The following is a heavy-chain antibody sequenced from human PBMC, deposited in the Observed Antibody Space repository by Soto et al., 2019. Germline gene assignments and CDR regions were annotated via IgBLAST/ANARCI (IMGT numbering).Heavy chain of an antibody. Sequence: GGSLRLSCAASGFTFSSYAMHWVRQAPGKGLEWVAVISYDGSNKYYADSVKGRFTISRDNSKNTLYLQMNSLRAEDTAVYYCARDWQQLVPRLDYWGQGTLVTVSS. CDR3: ARDWQQLVPRLDY. CDR1: GFTFSSYA. CDR2: ISYDGSNK. V-gene: IGHV3-30-3*01. J-gene: IGHJ4*02. D-gene: IGHD6-13*01.